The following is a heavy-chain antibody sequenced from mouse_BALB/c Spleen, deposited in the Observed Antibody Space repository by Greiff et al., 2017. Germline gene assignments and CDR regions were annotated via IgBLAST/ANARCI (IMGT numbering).Heavy chain of an antibody. CDR2: INPSNGGT. Sequence: QVQLQQSGAELVKPGASVKLSCKASGYTFTSYYMYWVKQRPGQGLEWIGEINPSNGGTNFNEKFKSKATLTVDKSSSTAYMQLSSLTSEDSAVYYCTRSPYYAMDDWGQGTSVTVSS. CDR1: GYTFTSYY. V-gene: IGHV1S81*02. J-gene: IGHJ4*01. CDR3: TRSPYYAMDD.